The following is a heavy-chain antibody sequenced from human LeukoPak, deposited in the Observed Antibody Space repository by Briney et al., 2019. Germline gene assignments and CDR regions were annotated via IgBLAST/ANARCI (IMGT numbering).Heavy chain of an antibody. CDR3: AGTYRVDYDFWSGYYGMDV. CDR2: ISGSGGST. Sequence: GGSLRLSCAASGFTFSSYAMSWVRQAPGKGLEWVSAISGSGGSTYYADSVKGRFTISRDNSKNTLYLQMNSLRAEDTAVYYCAGTYRVDYDFWSGYYGMDVWGQGTTVTVSS. J-gene: IGHJ6*02. D-gene: IGHD3-3*01. V-gene: IGHV3-23*01. CDR1: GFTFSSYA.